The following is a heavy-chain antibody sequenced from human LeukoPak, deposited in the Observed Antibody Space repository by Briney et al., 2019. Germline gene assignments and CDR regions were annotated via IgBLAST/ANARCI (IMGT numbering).Heavy chain of an antibody. D-gene: IGHD2-21*02. CDR2: IIPIFGTA. CDR3: ARHNCGGDCYYLGGWFEP. Sequence: SMKVSCKASGGTFSSYAISWVRQAPGQWREWMGGIIPIFGTANYAQKFQGRVTITADKSTSTAYMELSSLRSEDTAVYYCARHNCGGDCYYLGGWFEPWGQGTLVTVSS. J-gene: IGHJ5*02. V-gene: IGHV1-69*06. CDR1: GGTFSSYA.